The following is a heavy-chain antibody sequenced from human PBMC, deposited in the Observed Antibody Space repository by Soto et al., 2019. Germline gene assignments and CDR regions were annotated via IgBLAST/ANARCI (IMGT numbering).Heavy chain of an antibody. CDR3: AKSQDEMATNSMVDL. J-gene: IGHJ5*02. V-gene: IGHV3-23*01. CDR2: FGFSGGSR. D-gene: IGHD5-12*01. CDR1: GFSFSGYV. Sequence: EVQLLESGGGVVQPGGSLRLSCAASGFSFSGYVISWVRQAPGKGLEWVSVFGFSGGSRFYADSVKGRFTISRDISSNTVYLQMNSLRAEDTAVYYCAKSQDEMATNSMVDLWGQGTLVTVSS.